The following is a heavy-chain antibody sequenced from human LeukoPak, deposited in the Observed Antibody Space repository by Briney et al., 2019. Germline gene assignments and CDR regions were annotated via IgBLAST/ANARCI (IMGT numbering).Heavy chain of an antibody. J-gene: IGHJ3*02. Sequence: SETLSLTCTVSGYSISSGYYWGWIRQPPGKGLEWIGSIYHSGSTYYNPSLKSRVTISVDTSKNQFSLKLSSVTAADTAVYYCARGGYGDYGPDAFDIWGQGTMVTASS. CDR3: ARGGYGDYGPDAFDI. CDR1: GYSISSGYY. D-gene: IGHD4-17*01. CDR2: IYHSGST. V-gene: IGHV4-38-2*02.